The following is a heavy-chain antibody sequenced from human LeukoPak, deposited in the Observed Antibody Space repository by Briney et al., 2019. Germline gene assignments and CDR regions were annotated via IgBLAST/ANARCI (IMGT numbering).Heavy chain of an antibody. CDR2: INHSGST. CDR1: GGSFSGYY. D-gene: IGHD5/OR15-5a*01. J-gene: IGHJ4*02. CDR3: ARHGPNKQSTISLRSPVSSKFAADY. V-gene: IGHV4-34*01. Sequence: PSETLSLTCAVYGGSFSGYYWSWIRQPPGKGLEWIGEINHSGSTNYNPSLKSRVTISVDTSKNQFSLKLSSVTAADTAVYYCARHGPNKQSTISLRSPVSSKFAADYWGQGTLVTVSS.